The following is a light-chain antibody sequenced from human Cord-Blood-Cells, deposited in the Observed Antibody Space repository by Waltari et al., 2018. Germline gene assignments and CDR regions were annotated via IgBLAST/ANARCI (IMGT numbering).Light chain of an antibody. CDR1: QSISSD. V-gene: IGKV1-39*01. CDR3: QQSYSTPPWT. J-gene: IGKJ1*01. Sequence: DIQMTQSPSSLSASAGDSVPVTCRASQSISSDLNWYQQKPGKAPKLLIYAASSLQSGVPSRFSGSGSGTDFTLTISSLQPEDFATYYCQQSYSTPPWTFGQGTKVEIK. CDR2: AAS.